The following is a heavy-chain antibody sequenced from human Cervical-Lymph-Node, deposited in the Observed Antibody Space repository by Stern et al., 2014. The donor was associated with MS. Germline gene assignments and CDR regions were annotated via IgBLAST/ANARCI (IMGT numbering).Heavy chain of an antibody. CDR2: INTNTGNP. Sequence: QVQLVESGSELKKPGASVKVSCKASGYTFTSYAMNWVRQAPGQGLEWMGWINTNTGNPTYAQGFTGRFVFSLDTSVSTAYLQISSLKAEDTAVYYCATPLVEEQWLFGYYYYGMDVWGQGTTVTVSS. D-gene: IGHD6-19*01. V-gene: IGHV7-4-1*02. J-gene: IGHJ6*02. CDR1: GYTFTSYA. CDR3: ATPLVEEQWLFGYYYYGMDV.